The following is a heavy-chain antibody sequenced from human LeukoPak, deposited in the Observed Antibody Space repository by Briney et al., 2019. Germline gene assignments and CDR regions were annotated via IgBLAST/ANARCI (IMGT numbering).Heavy chain of an antibody. J-gene: IGHJ5*02. D-gene: IGHD2-15*01. CDR3: AVGYCSGGSCYLNWFDP. V-gene: IGHV1-69*02. CDR1: GGTFSSYT. Sequence: SVKVSCKASGGTFSSYTISWVRQAPGQGLEWMGRIIPILGIANYAQKFQGRVTITADKSTSTAYMELSSLRSEDTAVYYCAVGYCSGGSCYLNWFDPWGQGTLVTVTS. CDR2: IIPILGIA.